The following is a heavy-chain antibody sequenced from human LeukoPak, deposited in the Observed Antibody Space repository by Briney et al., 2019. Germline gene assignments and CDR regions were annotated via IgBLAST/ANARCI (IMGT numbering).Heavy chain of an antibody. D-gene: IGHD4-11*01. CDR2: IYYSGST. CDR3: ADYSNYGFYYMDV. V-gene: IGHV4-39*01. J-gene: IGHJ6*03. Sequence: WVRQAPGKGLEWIGSIYYSGSTCYNPSLKSRVTISVDTSKNQFSLKLSSVTAADTAVYYCADYSNYGFYYMDVWGKGTTVTVSS.